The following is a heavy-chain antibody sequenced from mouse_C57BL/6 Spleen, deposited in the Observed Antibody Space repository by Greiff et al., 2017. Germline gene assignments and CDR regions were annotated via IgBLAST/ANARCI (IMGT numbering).Heavy chain of an antibody. CDR1: GYTFTDYN. V-gene: IGHV1-22*01. J-gene: IGHJ2*01. D-gene: IGHD2-2*01. Sequence: DVKLQESGPELVKPGASVKMSCKASGYTFTDYNMHWVKQSHGKSLEWIGYINPNNGGTSYNQKFKGKATLTVNKSSSTAYMELRSLTSEDSAVYYCARRGYLYYFDYWGQGTTLTVSS. CDR3: ARRGYLYYFDY. CDR2: INPNNGGT.